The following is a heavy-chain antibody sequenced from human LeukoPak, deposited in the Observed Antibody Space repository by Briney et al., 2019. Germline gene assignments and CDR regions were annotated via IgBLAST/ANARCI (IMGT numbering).Heavy chain of an antibody. CDR3: AKGSGVIVVVVAATHPQYFDY. Sequence: GGSLRLSCAASGFTFSSYAMSWVRQAPGKGLEWVSAISGSGGSTYYADSVKGRFTISRDNSKNTLYLQMNSLRAEDTAVYYCAKGSGVIVVVVAATHPQYFDYWGQGPWSPSPQ. D-gene: IGHD2-15*01. CDR1: GFTFSSYA. V-gene: IGHV3-23*01. CDR2: ISGSGGST. J-gene: IGHJ4*02.